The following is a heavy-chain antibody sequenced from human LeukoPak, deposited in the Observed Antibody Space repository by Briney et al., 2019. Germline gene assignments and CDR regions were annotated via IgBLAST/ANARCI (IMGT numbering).Heavy chain of an antibody. V-gene: IGHV4-34*01. CDR1: DGSINSYY. CDR3: ARGGYSGYGYYYYYYGMDV. Sequence: SETLSLTCSVSDGSINSYYWNWIRRPPGKGLEWIGEINHSGSTNYNPSLKSRVTISVDTSKNQFSLKLSSVTAADTAVYYCARGGYSGYGYYYYYYGMDVWGQGTTVTVSS. J-gene: IGHJ6*02. CDR2: INHSGST. D-gene: IGHD5-12*01.